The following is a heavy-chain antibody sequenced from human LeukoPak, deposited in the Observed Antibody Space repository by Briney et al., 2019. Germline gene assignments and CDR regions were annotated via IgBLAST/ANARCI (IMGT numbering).Heavy chain of an antibody. V-gene: IGHV3-7*01. D-gene: IGHD2-2*01. J-gene: IGHJ4*02. CDR2: IKQDGSDK. CDR3: AKDHPIVVVPPLGPFDY. CDR1: GGSISSYY. Sequence: ETLSLTCTVSGGSISSYYWSWIRQPPGKGLEWVANIKQDGSDKYYVDSLRGRFTISRDNSKNTLYLQMNSLRAEDTAVYYCAKDHPIVVVPPLGPFDYWGQGTLVTVSS.